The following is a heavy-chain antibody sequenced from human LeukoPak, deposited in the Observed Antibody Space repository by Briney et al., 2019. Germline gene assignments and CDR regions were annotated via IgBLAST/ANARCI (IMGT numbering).Heavy chain of an antibody. CDR3: ARGPYSYDSSGAFDI. CDR2: IYYSGST. V-gene: IGHV4-59*12. Sequence: NPSETLSLTCTVSGGSISSYYWSWIRQPPGKGLEWIGGIYYSGSTYYNPSLKSRVTISVDTSKNQFSLKLSSVTAADTAVYYCARGPYSYDSSGAFDIWGQGTMVTVSS. CDR1: GGSISSYY. J-gene: IGHJ3*02. D-gene: IGHD3-22*01.